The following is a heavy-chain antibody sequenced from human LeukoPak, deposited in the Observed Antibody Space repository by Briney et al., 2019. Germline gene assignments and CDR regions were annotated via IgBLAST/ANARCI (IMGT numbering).Heavy chain of an antibody. CDR3: ARDPLSSGQDGSY. Sequence: GASVKVSCKASGYTFTGYYMHWVRQAPGQGLEWMGWINPNSGGTNYAQKFQGRVTMTRDTSISTAYMELSRLRSDDTAVYYCARDPLSSGQDGSYWGQGTLVTVSS. CDR2: INPNSGGT. V-gene: IGHV1-2*02. CDR1: GYTFTGYY. D-gene: IGHD3-22*01. J-gene: IGHJ4*02.